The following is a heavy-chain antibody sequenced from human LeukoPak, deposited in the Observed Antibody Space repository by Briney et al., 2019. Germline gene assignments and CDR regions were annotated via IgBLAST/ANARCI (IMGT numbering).Heavy chain of an antibody. V-gene: IGHV3-23*01. CDR2: ISGSGGST. D-gene: IGHD1-7*01. CDR1: GFTFSSYA. Sequence: GGSLRLSCAASGFTFSSYAMSWVRQAPGKGLKWVSVISGSGGSTYYADSVKGRFTISRDNSKNTLYLQMNSLRAEDTALYYCAKGMRYNWNYYNYWGQGTLVTVSS. J-gene: IGHJ4*02. CDR3: AKGMRYNWNYYNY.